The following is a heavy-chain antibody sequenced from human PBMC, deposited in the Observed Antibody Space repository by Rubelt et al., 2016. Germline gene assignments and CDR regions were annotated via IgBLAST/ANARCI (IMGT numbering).Heavy chain of an antibody. V-gene: IGHV1-18*01. CDR1: GYTFTSYG. CDR3: GRVMGSPRGGGQDY. CDR2: ISAYNGNT. Sequence: QVQLVQSGAEVKKPGASVKVSCKASGYTFTSYGISWVRQAPGQGLEWMGWISAYNGNTNYAQKLQGRVTRTTYTAMVTAYVELRGLRAADTAVYYSGRVMGSPRGGGQDYLGQGTLVTVSS. D-gene: IGHD3-16*01. J-gene: IGHJ4*02.